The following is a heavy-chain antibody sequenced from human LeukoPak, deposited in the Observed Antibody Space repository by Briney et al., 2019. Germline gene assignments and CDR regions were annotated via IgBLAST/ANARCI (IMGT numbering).Heavy chain of an antibody. CDR3: ARGVAAAGDYYYYGMDV. J-gene: IGHJ6*02. Sequence: SVKVSCKASGGTFSSYAISWVRQAPGQGLEWMGGIIPIFGTANYAQKFQGRVTITADESTSTAYMELSSLRSEDTAVYYCARGVAAAGDYYYYGMDVWGQGTTVTVSS. D-gene: IGHD6-13*01. CDR1: GGTFSSYA. V-gene: IGHV1-69*13. CDR2: IIPIFGTA.